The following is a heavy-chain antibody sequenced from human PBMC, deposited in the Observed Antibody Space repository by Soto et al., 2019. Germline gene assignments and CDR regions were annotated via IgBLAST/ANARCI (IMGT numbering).Heavy chain of an antibody. J-gene: IGHJ5*02. CDR1: GYTFTSYD. D-gene: IGHD6-13*01. CDR2: MNPNSGNT. CDR3: ASPFRKPGIAAAGTINWFDP. Sequence: QVQLVQSGAEVKKPGASVKVSCKASGYTFTSYDINWVRQATGQGLEWMGWMNPNSGNTGYAQKLQVRVTMTRNTSLSTAYMELSSLSSEDTAVYYCASPFRKPGIAAAGTINWFDPWGQGTLVTVSS. V-gene: IGHV1-8*01.